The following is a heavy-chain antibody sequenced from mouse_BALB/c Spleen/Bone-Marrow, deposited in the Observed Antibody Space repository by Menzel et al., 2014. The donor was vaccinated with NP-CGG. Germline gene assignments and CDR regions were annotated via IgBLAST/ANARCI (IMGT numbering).Heavy chain of an antibody. CDR3: SCGSRAY. V-gene: IGHV1S126*01. CDR1: GYSFTSYW. D-gene: IGHD1-1*01. CDR2: IDPSDSET. J-gene: IGHJ3*01. Sequence: VHLVESGPQLVRPGASVKISCKASGYSFTSYWMHWVKQRPGQGLEWIGMIDPSDSETRLNQKFKDKATLTVDKSSSTAYMQLSSPTSEDSALYYCSCGSRAYWGQGTLVTVSA.